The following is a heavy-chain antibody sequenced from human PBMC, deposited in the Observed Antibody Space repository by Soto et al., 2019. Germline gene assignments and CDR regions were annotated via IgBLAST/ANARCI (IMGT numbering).Heavy chain of an antibody. D-gene: IGHD2-2*01. V-gene: IGHV1-46*01. CDR3: ARGDIVLVPASEGNWFDP. Sequence: ASVKVSCNTSAYSFTTYHIHWVRQAPGQGLEWMGLINPDAGATNYAQRFQGRPRLTRDTSTSTVYMELRSLRFDDTAVYYCARGDIVLVPASEGNWFDPWGQGTLVTVS. CDR2: INPDAGAT. CDR1: AYSFTTYH. J-gene: IGHJ5*02.